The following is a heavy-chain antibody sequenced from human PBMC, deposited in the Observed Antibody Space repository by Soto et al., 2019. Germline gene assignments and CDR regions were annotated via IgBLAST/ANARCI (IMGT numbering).Heavy chain of an antibody. J-gene: IGHJ4*02. V-gene: IGHV4-59*01. Sequence: SETLSLTCTVPGGSLNSYLWSWIRQPPGKGLEWIGYISYSGNTNYNPSLRSRVTISADTSKNQFSLTLTSVTAADTAVYYCARKGYGDYLDSWGQGTLVTVSS. CDR3: ARKGYGDYLDS. CDR1: GGSLNSYL. CDR2: ISYSGNT. D-gene: IGHD4-17*01.